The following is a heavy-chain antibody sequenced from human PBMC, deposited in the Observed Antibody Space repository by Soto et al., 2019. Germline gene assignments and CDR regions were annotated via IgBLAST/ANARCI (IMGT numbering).Heavy chain of an antibody. Sequence: LSCAASGFTFDDYAMHWVRQAPGKGLEWVSGISWNSGSIGYADSVKGRFTISRDNAKNSLYLQMNSLRAEDTALYYCAKDRSHCTNGVCYYYFDYWGQGTLVTVSS. CDR1: GFTFDDYA. D-gene: IGHD2-8*01. J-gene: IGHJ4*02. CDR3: AKDRSHCTNGVCYYYFDY. CDR2: ISWNSGSI. V-gene: IGHV3-9*01.